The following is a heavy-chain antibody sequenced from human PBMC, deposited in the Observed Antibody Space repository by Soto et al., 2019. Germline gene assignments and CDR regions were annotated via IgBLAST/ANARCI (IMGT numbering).Heavy chain of an antibody. J-gene: IGHJ4*02. V-gene: IGHV3-23*01. CDR3: AKAGDSSGYYYSVYFDY. Sequence: GGSLRLSCAASGFTFSNYAINWVRQAPGKGLEWVSAISGSGGSTYYAGSVNGRFTISRDNSKNTLYLQLNSLRAEDTAVYYCAKAGDSSGYYYSVYFDYWGQGTLVTVSS. CDR2: ISGSGGST. D-gene: IGHD3-22*01. CDR1: GFTFSNYA.